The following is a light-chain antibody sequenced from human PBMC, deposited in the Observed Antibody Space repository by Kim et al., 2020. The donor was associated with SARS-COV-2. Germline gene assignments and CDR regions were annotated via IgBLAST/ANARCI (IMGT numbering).Light chain of an antibody. CDR1: QSVSDN. J-gene: IGKJ4*01. V-gene: IGKV3-15*01. CDR2: DAS. CDR3: HQYNNWPLT. Sequence: PGERATLSCRASQSVSDNLAWYQQKPGQAPRLLIYDASTRATGIPARFSGSGSGTQFTLTISSLQSEDFAVYYCHQYNNWPLTFGGGTKVDIK.